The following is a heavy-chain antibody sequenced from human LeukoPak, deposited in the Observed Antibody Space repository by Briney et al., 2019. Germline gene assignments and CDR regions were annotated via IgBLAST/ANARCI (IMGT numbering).Heavy chain of an antibody. CDR1: GGTFSSYA. D-gene: IGHD3-9*01. CDR3: ARSAYYDILTGYSPGAFDY. Sequence: ASVKVSCKASGGTFSSYAISWVRQAPGQGLEWMGGIIPIFCTANYAQKFQGRVTITADESTSTAYMELSSLRSEDTAVYYCARSAYYDILTGYSPGAFDYWGQGTLVTVSS. V-gene: IGHV1-69*01. J-gene: IGHJ4*02. CDR2: IIPIFCTA.